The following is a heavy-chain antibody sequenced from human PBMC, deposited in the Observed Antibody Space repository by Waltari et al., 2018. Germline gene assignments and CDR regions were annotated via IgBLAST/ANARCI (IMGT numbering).Heavy chain of an antibody. D-gene: IGHD2-2*01. CDR1: GYTLTELS. CDR3: ATPIYGVPNDAFDI. Sequence: QVQLVQSGAEVKKPGASVKVSCKVSGYTLTELSMHWVRQAPGKGLEWKGGCVPEEGETSYAQKFHGRVTTTEDTSTDTAYMELSSLISEDTAVYYCATPIYGVPNDAFDIWGQGTMVTVSS. V-gene: IGHV1-24*01. CDR2: CVPEEGET. J-gene: IGHJ3*02.